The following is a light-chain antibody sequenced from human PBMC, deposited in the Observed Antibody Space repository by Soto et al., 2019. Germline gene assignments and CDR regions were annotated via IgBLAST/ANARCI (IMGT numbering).Light chain of an antibody. CDR1: QSVNSN. CDR2: VAS. J-gene: IGKJ4*01. Sequence: EIVMTQSPGTLSVSPGDRATLSCRASQSVNSNLAWYQQKPGQTPKLLIYVASTRATGIPARFSGSGSGTEFTLTIRSLQSEDFSVYYCQQYNGWPLTFGGGTKVEFK. V-gene: IGKV3-15*01. CDR3: QQYNGWPLT.